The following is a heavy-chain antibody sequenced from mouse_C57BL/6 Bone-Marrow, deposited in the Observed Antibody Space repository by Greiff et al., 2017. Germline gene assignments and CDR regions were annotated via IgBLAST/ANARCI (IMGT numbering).Heavy chain of an antibody. Sequence: EVQLQQSVAELVRPGASLNLSCTASGFNIKNTYMRWVQQRPEQGLEWIGRIGHADGNTKYAPKFLGEATITADTTSNTAYLQLSSLTCEDTTITYYAGKRHGAMDYWGQGTSVTVSS. CDR3: AGKRHGAMDY. J-gene: IGHJ4*01. CDR2: IGHADGNT. D-gene: IGHD1-2*01. V-gene: IGHV14-3*01. CDR1: GFNIKNTY.